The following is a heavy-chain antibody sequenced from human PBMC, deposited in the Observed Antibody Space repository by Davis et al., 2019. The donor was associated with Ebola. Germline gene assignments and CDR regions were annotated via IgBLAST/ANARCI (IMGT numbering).Heavy chain of an antibody. CDR1: GFTFSSYA. D-gene: IGHD3-10*01. J-gene: IGHJ4*02. V-gene: IGHV3-30*04. Sequence: PGGSLRLSCAASGFTFSSYAMHWVRQAPGKGLEWVAVISYDGSNKYYADSVKGRFTISRDNSKNTLYLQMNSLRAEDTAVYYCAREGVITMVRGVPGYWGQGTLVTVSS. CDR2: ISYDGSNK. CDR3: AREGVITMVRGVPGY.